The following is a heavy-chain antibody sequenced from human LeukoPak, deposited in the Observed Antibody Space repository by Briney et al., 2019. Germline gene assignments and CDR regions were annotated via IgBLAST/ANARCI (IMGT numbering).Heavy chain of an antibody. CDR2: ISAYNGNT. CDR1: GYTFTSYG. Sequence: GASVKVSCKASGYTFTSYGISWVRQAPGQGLEWMGWISAYNGNTNYAQKLQGRVTMTIDTSTSTAYMELRSLGSDDTAVYYCARDSLYYDSSGYSGYWGQGTLVTVSS. V-gene: IGHV1-18*01. D-gene: IGHD3-22*01. J-gene: IGHJ4*02. CDR3: ARDSLYYDSSGYSGY.